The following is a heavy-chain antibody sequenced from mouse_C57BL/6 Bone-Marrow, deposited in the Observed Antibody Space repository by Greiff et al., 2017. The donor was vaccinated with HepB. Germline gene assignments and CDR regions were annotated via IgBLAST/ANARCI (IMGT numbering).Heavy chain of an antibody. CDR2: IDPENGDT. J-gene: IGHJ3*01. CDR1: GFNIKDDY. D-gene: IGHD3-3*01. Sequence: DVQLQESGAELVRPGASVKLSCTASGFNIKDDYMHWVKQRPEQGLEWIGWIDPENGDTEYASKFQGKATITADTSSNTAYLQLSSLTSEDTAVYYCTTAGGTYWGQGTLVTVSA. V-gene: IGHV14-4*01. CDR3: TTAGGTY.